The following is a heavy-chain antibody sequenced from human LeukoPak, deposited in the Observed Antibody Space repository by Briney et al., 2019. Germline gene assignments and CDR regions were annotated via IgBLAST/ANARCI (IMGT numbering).Heavy chain of an antibody. CDR1: GYTFTSYG. CDR2: ISAHNGNT. V-gene: IGHV1-18*01. CDR3: ARDYRDGYNYYYYYYGMDV. Sequence: ASVKVSCKASGYTFTSYGISWVRQAPGQGLEWMGWISAHNGNTNYAQKLQGRVTMTTDTSTSTAYMELRSLRSDDTAVYYCARDYRDGYNYYYYYYGMDVWGQGTTVTVSS. J-gene: IGHJ6*02. D-gene: IGHD5-24*01.